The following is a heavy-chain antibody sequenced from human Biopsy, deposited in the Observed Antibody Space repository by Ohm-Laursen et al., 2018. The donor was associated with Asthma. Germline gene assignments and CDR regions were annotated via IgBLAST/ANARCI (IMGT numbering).Heavy chain of an antibody. V-gene: IGHV1-69*01. J-gene: IGHJ6*02. D-gene: IGHD5-12*01. Sequence: SSVKVSCNASGGTFSSYAISWVRQAPGQGLEWMGGLIPVLGTPDHAQMFEGRVTITADESTSTAYMELSSLSSEDTAVYYCARGYSGSDRIVYYYSGLEVWGQGTTVTVS. CDR1: GGTFSSYA. CDR2: LIPVLGTP. CDR3: ARGYSGSDRIVYYYSGLEV.